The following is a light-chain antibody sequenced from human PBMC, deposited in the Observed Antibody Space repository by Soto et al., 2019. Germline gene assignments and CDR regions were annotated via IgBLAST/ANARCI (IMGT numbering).Light chain of an antibody. V-gene: IGKV3-15*01. CDR3: QQYNNWPWT. J-gene: IGKJ1*01. CDR2: GAS. Sequence: DIVMTQSPATLSLSPWGSATLSCRASQSISDTLAWYQQKPGQAPRLLIYGASKRATGLPARLSGSGSGTDLTLTISRLQSEDFAVYYCQQYNNWPWTCGQGTKVDI. CDR1: QSISDT.